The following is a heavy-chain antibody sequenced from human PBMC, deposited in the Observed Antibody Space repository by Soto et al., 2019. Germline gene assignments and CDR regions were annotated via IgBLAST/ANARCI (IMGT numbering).Heavy chain of an antibody. Sequence: QVQLVQSGAEVKKPGSSVKVSCKASGGTFSSYTISWVRQAPGQGLEWMGRIIPILGIANYAQKFQGRVTITADKSTSTAYMELSSLRSEDTAVYYRARAGGGRGWFDPWGQGTLVTVSS. CDR3: ARAGGGRGWFDP. CDR2: IIPILGIA. D-gene: IGHD3-16*01. V-gene: IGHV1-69*02. J-gene: IGHJ5*02. CDR1: GGTFSSYT.